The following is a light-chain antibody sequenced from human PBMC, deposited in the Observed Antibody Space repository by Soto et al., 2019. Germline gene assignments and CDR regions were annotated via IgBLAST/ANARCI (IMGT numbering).Light chain of an antibody. Sequence: EIVLTQSPGTLYLSPGERATLSCRASRSVSNNYVAWYQRKPGQAPRLLIYGASSRATDIPRRFSGSWSGTDFTLTITRLEPEDFAVYYCQQYGSTPPTFGQGTKVESK. CDR2: GAS. CDR1: RSVSNNY. J-gene: IGKJ1*01. V-gene: IGKV3-20*01. CDR3: QQYGSTPPT.